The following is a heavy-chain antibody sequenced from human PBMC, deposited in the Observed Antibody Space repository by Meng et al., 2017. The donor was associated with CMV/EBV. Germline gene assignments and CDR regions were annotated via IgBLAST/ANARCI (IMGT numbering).Heavy chain of an antibody. V-gene: IGHV4-59*12. D-gene: IGHD2-2*01. CDR2: IYYSGST. J-gene: IGHJ5*02. CDR3: ARALVPHRWGWFDP. CDR1: GGSISSYY. Sequence: SETLSLTCTVSGGSISSYYWSWIRQPPGKGLEWIGYIYYSGSTNYNPSLKSRVTISVDTSKNQFSLKLSSVTAADTAVYYCARALVPHRWGWFDPWGQGTLVTVSS.